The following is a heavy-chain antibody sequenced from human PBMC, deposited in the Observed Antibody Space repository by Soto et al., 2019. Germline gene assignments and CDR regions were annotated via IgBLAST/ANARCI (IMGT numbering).Heavy chain of an antibody. CDR3: ARGWGCDCHHGMDV. CDR2: IYYSGST. J-gene: IGHJ6*02. Sequence: QVQLQESGPGLVKPSQTLSLTCTVSGGSIRSGGYYWSWIRQHPGKGLEWIGYIYYSGSTYYNPSLKGRGSITGGTVKNPFPLKPSPGAAADPAGYYCARGWGCDCHHGMDVWGQGTTVTVSS. V-gene: IGHV4-31*03. CDR1: GGSIRSGGYY. D-gene: IGHD2-21*02.